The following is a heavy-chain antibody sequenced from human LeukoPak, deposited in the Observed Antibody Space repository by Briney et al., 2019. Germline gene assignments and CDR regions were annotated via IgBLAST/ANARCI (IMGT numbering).Heavy chain of an antibody. CDR2: IKQDGSEK. CDR1: GFTFSSYW. CDR3: ARYYDFWSGYYIWGRDYYYFDY. V-gene: IGHV3-7*01. J-gene: IGHJ4*02. Sequence: TGGSLRLSCAASGFTFSSYWMSWVRQAPGKGLEWVANIKQDGSEKYYVDSVKGRFTISRDNAKNSLYLQMNSLRAEDTAVYYCARYYDFWSGYYIWGRDYYYFDYWGQGTLVTVSS. D-gene: IGHD3-3*01.